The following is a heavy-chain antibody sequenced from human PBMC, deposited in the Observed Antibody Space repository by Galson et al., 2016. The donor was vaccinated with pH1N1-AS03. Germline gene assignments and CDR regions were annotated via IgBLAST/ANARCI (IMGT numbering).Heavy chain of an antibody. CDR1: GFTFSSYA. CDR2: ISGNGFST. Sequence: SLRLSCAASGFTFSSYAMFWLRQAPGKGLEYVSAISGNGFSTYYANSVKDRFTVSRDNSKNTLYLQMGSLRVEDMAVYYCARGPVSYANYWFPHPDYWGQGTLVTVSS. CDR3: ARGPVSYANYWFPHPDY. V-gene: IGHV3-64*01. D-gene: IGHD4/OR15-4a*01. J-gene: IGHJ4*02.